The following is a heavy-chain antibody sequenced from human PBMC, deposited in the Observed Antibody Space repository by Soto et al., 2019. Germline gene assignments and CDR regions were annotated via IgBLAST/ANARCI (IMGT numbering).Heavy chain of an antibody. D-gene: IGHD6-13*01. CDR3: ARDLSAAGINFDY. CDR2: IWYDGSNK. Sequence: PGGSLRLSCAASGFTFSSYGMHWVRQAPGKGLEWVAVIWYDGSNKYYADSVKGRFTISRDNSKNTLYLQMNSLRAEDTAVYYCARDLSAAGINFDYWGQGTLVTVSS. CDR1: GFTFSSYG. J-gene: IGHJ4*02. V-gene: IGHV3-33*01.